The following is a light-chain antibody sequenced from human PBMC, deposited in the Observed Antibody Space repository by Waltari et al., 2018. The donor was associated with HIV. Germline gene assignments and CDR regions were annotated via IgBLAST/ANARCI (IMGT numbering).Light chain of an antibody. V-gene: IGLV1-44*01. J-gene: IGLJ2*01. Sequence: QSVLTQSPSASGTPGQRVIISCSGSSSNIGSNSVNWYQQLPGTAPKLLIYSNNERPSGVPDRFSGSKSGTSDSLAISGLQSEDEADYHCAAWDDSLNGPVFGGGTKLTVL. CDR3: AAWDDSLNGPV. CDR2: SNN. CDR1: SSNIGSNS.